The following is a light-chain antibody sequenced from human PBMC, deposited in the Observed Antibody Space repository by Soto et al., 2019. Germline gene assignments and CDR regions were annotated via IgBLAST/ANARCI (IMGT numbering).Light chain of an antibody. J-gene: IGKJ1*01. CDR2: GAS. V-gene: IGKV3-15*01. CDR1: QSVSSS. CDR3: QQYSNWPRT. Sequence: EIVMTQSPATLSVSPGERATLSCRASQSVSSSLAWYQQKPGQAPRFLIYGASTRATGIPTRCGGSGSGREFTLTISSLQSEDFAVYYCQQYSNWPRTFGQGTKVEVK.